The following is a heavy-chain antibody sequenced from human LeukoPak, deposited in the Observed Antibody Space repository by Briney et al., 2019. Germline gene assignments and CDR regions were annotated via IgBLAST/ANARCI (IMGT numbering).Heavy chain of an antibody. D-gene: IGHD3-3*01. J-gene: IGHJ5*02. Sequence: SETLSLTCTVSGGSISSGDYYWSWIRQHPGKGLEWIGYIYYSGSTYYNPSLKSRVTISVDTSKNQFSLKVNSVTAADTAVYYCAKGLYEPRYNWFDPWGQGTLVTVSS. CDR2: IYYSGST. CDR1: GGSISSGDYY. CDR3: AKGLYEPRYNWFDP. V-gene: IGHV4-31*03.